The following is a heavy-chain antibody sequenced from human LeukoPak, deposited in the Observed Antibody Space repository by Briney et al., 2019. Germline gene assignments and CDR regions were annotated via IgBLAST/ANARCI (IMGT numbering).Heavy chain of an antibody. CDR2: ISFDGSNK. CDR1: KFTFSDYG. D-gene: IGHD3-16*02. CDR3: AKGRHGELSIDY. V-gene: IGHV3-30*18. Sequence: GGSLRLSCAASKFTFSDYGMHWVRQAPGKGLEWVAVISFDGSNKYYADFVKGRFTISRDNSKNTLYLQMKSLRAEDTAVYYCAKGRHGELSIDYWGQGTLVTVSS. J-gene: IGHJ4*02.